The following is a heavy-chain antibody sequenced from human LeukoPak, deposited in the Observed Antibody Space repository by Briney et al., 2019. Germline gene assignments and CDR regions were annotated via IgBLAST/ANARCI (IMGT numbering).Heavy chain of an antibody. D-gene: IGHD6-19*01. CDR2: ISWNSGSI. V-gene: IGHV3-9*03. CDR3: AKAPYSSGWYYFDY. Sequence: GGSLRLSCAASGFTLDDYAMHWVRQAPGKGLEWVSGISWNSGSIGYADSVKGRFTISRDNAKNSLYLQMNSLRAEDMALYYRAKAPYSSGWYYFDYWGQGTLVTVSS. J-gene: IGHJ4*02. CDR1: GFTLDDYA.